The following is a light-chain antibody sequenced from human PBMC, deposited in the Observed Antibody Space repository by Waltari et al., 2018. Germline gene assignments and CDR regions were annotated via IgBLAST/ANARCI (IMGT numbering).Light chain of an antibody. CDR3: YSTDNSGNYRV. CDR1: ALPQKY. J-gene: IGLJ2*01. CDR2: EDN. V-gene: IGLV3-10*01. Sequence: SYELTQPPSVSVSPGQTARITCSGDALPQKYVSWHQQKSGQAPVLVIYEDNTRASGIPERFSGSTSGTVATLSVSGAQVDDEADYYCYSTDNSGNYRVFGGGTKLTVL.